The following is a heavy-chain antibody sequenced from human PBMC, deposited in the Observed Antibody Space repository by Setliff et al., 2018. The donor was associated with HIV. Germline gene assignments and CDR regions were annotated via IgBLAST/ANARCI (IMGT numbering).Heavy chain of an antibody. V-gene: IGHV1-69*13. Sequence: GASVKVSCKASGGTFSSYAISWVRQAPGQGLEWMGGIIPILGPANYAQKFQGRVTITAAEYTTTSYMELRNLRSEDTAIYYCARGLGNFVPDLIGYFDYWGQGTLVTVSS. CDR3: ARGLGNFVPDLIGYFDY. CDR2: IIPILGPA. CDR1: GGTFSSYA. J-gene: IGHJ4*02. D-gene: IGHD3-3*02.